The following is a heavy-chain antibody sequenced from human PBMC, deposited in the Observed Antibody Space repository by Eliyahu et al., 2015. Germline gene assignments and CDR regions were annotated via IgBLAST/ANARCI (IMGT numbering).Heavy chain of an antibody. J-gene: IGHJ5*02. V-gene: IGHV3-66*01. CDR1: GFTISSNH. D-gene: IGHD6-13*01. CDR3: ARSPAVDP. CDR2: IYIGGSA. Sequence: EVQLVYSGGGLVQPGGSLRLSCAASGFTISSNHMSWVRQAPGKGPGWVSVIYIGGSAYYADSVKGRFTISRDNSKNTLYLQMNSLRGEDTAVYYCARSPAVDPWGQGTLVTVSS.